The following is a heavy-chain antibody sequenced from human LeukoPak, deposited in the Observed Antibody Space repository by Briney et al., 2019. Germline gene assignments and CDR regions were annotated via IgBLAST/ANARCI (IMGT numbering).Heavy chain of an antibody. CDR1: WFTFDYYL. Sequence: GGSLRLSCSPCWFTFDYYLMHWLRQPPGKGVEWVAIIKQYGREKFYVDSVKGRFIISRDNAKNSLTLQMNSVRDEDTGVYYCVTGRGDLWGQGTLVTVSS. V-gene: IGHV3-7*01. J-gene: IGHJ5*02. CDR3: VTGRGDL. CDR2: IKQYGREK.